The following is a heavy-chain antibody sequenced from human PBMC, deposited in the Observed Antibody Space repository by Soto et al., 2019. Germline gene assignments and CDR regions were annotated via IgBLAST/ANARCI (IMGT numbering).Heavy chain of an antibody. Sequence: GGSLRLSCAASGFTFSSYAMSWVLQAPGKGLEWVSAVSGSGGSTYYADSVKGRFTISRDNSKNTLYLQMNSLRAEDTAVYYCARGDRGAFDLWGQGTMVTVSS. D-gene: IGHD2-21*02. V-gene: IGHV3-23*01. CDR2: VSGSGGST. CDR3: ARGDRGAFDL. J-gene: IGHJ3*01. CDR1: GFTFSSYA.